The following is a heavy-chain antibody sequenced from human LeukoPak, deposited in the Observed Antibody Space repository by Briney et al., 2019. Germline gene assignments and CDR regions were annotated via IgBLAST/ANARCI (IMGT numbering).Heavy chain of an antibody. V-gene: IGHV3-48*01. Sequence: PGGSLRLSCAASGFTFSSYSMNWVRQAPGKGLEWVSYISSSSSTIYYADSVKGRFTISRDNAKNPLYLQINSLRAEDTAVYYCARDPYGSGTPVWGQGTTVTVSS. CDR2: ISSSSSTI. J-gene: IGHJ6*02. D-gene: IGHD3-10*01. CDR1: GFTFSSYS. CDR3: ARDPYGSGTPV.